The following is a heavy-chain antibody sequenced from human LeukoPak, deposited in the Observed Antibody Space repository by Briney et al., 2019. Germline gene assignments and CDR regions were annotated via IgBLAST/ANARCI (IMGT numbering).Heavy chain of an antibody. CDR3: AKDSRAAAGRGWFDP. J-gene: IGHJ5*02. CDR2: ISWNSGSI. CDR1: GFTFSNYW. V-gene: IGHV3-9*01. D-gene: IGHD6-13*01. Sequence: GGSLRLSCAASGFTFSNYWMHWVRQAPGKGLEWVSGISWNSGSIGYADSVKGRFTISRDNAKNSLYLQMNSLRADDTALYYCAKDSRAAAGRGWFDPWGQGTLVTVSS.